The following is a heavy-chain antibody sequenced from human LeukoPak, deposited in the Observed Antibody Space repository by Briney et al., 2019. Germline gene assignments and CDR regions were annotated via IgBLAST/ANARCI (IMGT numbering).Heavy chain of an antibody. V-gene: IGHV3-23*01. Sequence: AGGSLRLSCAASGFTFSSYWMSWVRQAPGKGLEWVSAIGGSGGSTYYADSVKGRFTVSRDNSKNTLYLQMNSLRAEDTALYYCAKDLDCSSTSCYPDYWGQGTLVTVSS. CDR1: GFTFSSYW. CDR3: AKDLDCSSTSCYPDY. J-gene: IGHJ4*02. D-gene: IGHD2-2*01. CDR2: IGGSGGST.